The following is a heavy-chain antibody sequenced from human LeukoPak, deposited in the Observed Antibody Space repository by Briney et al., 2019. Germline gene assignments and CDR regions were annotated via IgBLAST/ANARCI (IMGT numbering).Heavy chain of an antibody. V-gene: IGHV4-34*01. CDR2: INLGGNT. J-gene: IGHJ4*02. Sequence: KTSETLSLTCAVYGGSFSGYYWSWIRQPPGKGLEWIGEINLGGNTNYNSSLKSRVTISVDTSKNQFSLKLSSVTAADTAVYYCARRYCGGGSCYGNFDYWGQGILVTVSS. CDR1: GGSFSGYY. CDR3: ARRYCGGGSCYGNFDY. D-gene: IGHD2-15*01.